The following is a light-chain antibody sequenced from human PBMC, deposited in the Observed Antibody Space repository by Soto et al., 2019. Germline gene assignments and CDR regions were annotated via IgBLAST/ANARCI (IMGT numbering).Light chain of an antibody. J-gene: IGKJ4*01. CDR3: QHYLSCPLT. Sequence: EIVMTQSPATLSASPGEGATLSCRASQGIGDTLAWYQQKPGQTPRLLIYDTSIRATGVPARFSGSRSGTEFTLTICSLQYDDFATYYCQHYLSCPLTFGGGTKVE. V-gene: IGKV3-15*01. CDR1: QGIGDT. CDR2: DTS.